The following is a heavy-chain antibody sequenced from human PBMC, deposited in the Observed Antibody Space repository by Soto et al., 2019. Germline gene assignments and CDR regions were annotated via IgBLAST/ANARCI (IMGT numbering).Heavy chain of an antibody. V-gene: IGHV4-4*02. CDR2: IYHSGRS. CDR3: ANYSLAGGYFDC. J-gene: IGHJ4*02. Sequence: QVQLQESGPGLVKPSETLSLTCDVSGGSISSKNWWSWVRQPPGKGLEWIGEIYHSGRSNYNPSLKSRVTMSVDKGKNQFSLKVDSVTAADTAIYYCANYSLAGGYFDCWGQGALVTVSS. D-gene: IGHD5-18*01. CDR1: GGSISSKNW.